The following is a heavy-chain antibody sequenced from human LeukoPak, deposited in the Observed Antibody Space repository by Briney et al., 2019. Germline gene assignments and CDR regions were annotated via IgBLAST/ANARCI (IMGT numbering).Heavy chain of an antibody. V-gene: IGHV4-59*01. J-gene: IGHJ4*02. CDR1: GGSISSYY. CDR3: AREGLSGHSSDY. Sequence: SETLSLTCTVSGGSISSYYWSWIRQPPGEGLEWIGYIYYSGSTNYNPSLKSRVTISVDTSKNQFSLKLSSVTAADTAVYYCAREGLSGHSSDYWGQGTLVTVSS. CDR2: IYYSGST. D-gene: IGHD1-26*01.